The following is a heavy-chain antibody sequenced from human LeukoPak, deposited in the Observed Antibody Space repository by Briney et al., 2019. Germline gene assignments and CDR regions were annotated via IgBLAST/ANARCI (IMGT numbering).Heavy chain of an antibody. Sequence: KPSETLSLTCTVSGYSISSGYYWGWIRQPPGKGLEWIGSIYHSGSTYYNPSLKRRVTISVDTSKNQSSLKLSSVTAADTAVYYCARVSVGRARFLEWSKSGAFYYMDVWGKGTTVTVSS. D-gene: IGHD3-3*01. CDR1: GYSISSGYY. CDR2: IYHSGST. CDR3: ARVSVGRARFLEWSKSGAFYYMDV. V-gene: IGHV4-38-2*02. J-gene: IGHJ6*03.